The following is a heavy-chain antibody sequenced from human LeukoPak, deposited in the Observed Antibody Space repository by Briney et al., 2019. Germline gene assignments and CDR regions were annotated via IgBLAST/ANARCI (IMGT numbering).Heavy chain of an antibody. CDR1: GYTFTGYY. V-gene: IGHV1-2*02. D-gene: IGHD3-10*01. CDR2: INPNSGGT. Sequence: ASVTVSCKASGYTFTGYYMHWVRQAPGQGLEWMGWINPNSGGTNYAQKFQGRVTMTGDTSISTAYIELSRLRSDDTAVYYCAREGGYYGSGSYFSSGMDVWGQETTVTVSS. CDR3: AREGGYYGSGSYFSSGMDV. J-gene: IGHJ6*02.